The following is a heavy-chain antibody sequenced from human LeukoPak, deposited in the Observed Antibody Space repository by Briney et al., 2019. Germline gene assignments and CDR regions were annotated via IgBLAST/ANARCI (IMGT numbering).Heavy chain of an antibody. Sequence: PGGSLRLSCAASGFTFSSYWMSWVRQAPGKGLEWVANIKQDGSEKYYVDSVKGRFTISRDNAKNSLYLQMNSLRAEDTAVYYCARAQYSSSAYFDYWGQGTLVTVSS. D-gene: IGHD6-6*01. J-gene: IGHJ4*02. CDR1: GFTFSSYW. CDR2: IKQDGSEK. CDR3: ARAQYSSSAYFDY. V-gene: IGHV3-7*01.